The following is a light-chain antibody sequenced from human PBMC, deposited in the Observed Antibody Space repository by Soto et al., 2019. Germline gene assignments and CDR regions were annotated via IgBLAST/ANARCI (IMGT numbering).Light chain of an antibody. CDR1: SSDIGYYDS. J-gene: IGLJ2*01. CDR3: FSRPSSDTQVV. V-gene: IGLV2-14*03. Sequence: QSALTQPASVSGSPGQSITISCTGTSSDIGYYDSVSWYQRHPDKAPKLIIYDVYSRPSGVSSRFSGSNSGNTASLTISGLQAEDEADYYCFSRPSSDTQVVFGGGTKVTVL. CDR2: DVY.